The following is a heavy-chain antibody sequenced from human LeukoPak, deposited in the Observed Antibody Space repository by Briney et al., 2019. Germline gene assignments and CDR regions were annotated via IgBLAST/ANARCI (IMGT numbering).Heavy chain of an antibody. CDR2: ISYDGSNK. J-gene: IGHJ4*02. V-gene: IGHV3-30*18. CDR1: GFTFSSYG. CDR3: AKPQDIAVAGLFDY. D-gene: IGHD6-19*01. Sequence: GGSLRLSCAASGFTFSSYGMHWVRQAPGKGLEWVAVISYDGSNKYYADSMKGRFTISRDNSKNTLYLQMNSLRAEDTAVYYCAKPQDIAVAGLFDYWGQGTLVTVSS.